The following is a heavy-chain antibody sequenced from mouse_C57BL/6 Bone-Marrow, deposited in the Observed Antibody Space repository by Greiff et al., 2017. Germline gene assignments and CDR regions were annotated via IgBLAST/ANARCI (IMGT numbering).Heavy chain of an antibody. D-gene: IGHD1-1*01. Sequence: QVQLQQPGAELVMPGASVKLSCKASGYTFTSYWMHWVKQRPGQGLEWIGEIDPSDSYTNYNQKFKGKSTLTVDKSSSTAYMQLSSLTSEDSAVYYCSRFTTDVWGTGTTVTVSS. CDR2: IDPSDSYT. V-gene: IGHV1-69*01. CDR3: SRFTTDV. J-gene: IGHJ1*03. CDR1: GYTFTSYW.